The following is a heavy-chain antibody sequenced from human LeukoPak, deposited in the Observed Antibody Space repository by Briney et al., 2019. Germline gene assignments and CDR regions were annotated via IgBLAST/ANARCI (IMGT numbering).Heavy chain of an antibody. J-gene: IGHJ4*02. CDR3: ARVAYCGGDCYYEAAYFDY. Sequence: GPQLKVSCKASGGTFSSYAISWVRQPPGQGLEWMGGIIPIFGTANYAQKFQGRVTITADESTSTAYVELSSLRSEDTAVYYCARVAYCGGDCYYEAAYFDYWGQGTLVTVSS. CDR1: GGTFSSYA. V-gene: IGHV1-69*13. CDR2: IIPIFGTA. D-gene: IGHD2-21*02.